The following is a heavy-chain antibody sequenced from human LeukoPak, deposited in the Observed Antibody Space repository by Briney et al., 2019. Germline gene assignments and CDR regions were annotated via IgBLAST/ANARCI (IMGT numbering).Heavy chain of an antibody. D-gene: IGHD5-18*01. V-gene: IGHV3-64*01. Sequence: GGSLRLSCTASGFTFSSYAMHWVRQAPGKGLEYVSAISSNGGSTYYANSVKGRFTISRDNSKNTLYLQMGSLRAEDMAVYYCAGGVDTAMVTEYYFDYWGQGTLVTVSS. CDR1: GFTFSSYA. CDR3: AGGVDTAMVTEYYFDY. J-gene: IGHJ4*02. CDR2: ISSNGGST.